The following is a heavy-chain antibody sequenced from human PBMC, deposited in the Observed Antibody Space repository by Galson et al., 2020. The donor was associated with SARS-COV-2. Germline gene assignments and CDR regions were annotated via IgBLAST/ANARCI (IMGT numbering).Heavy chain of an antibody. CDR2: TSFDGSNQ. CDR3: ARGRGTCGVVVFYGLDV. CDR1: GFPFSKFA. D-gene: IGHD2-15*01. J-gene: IGHJ6*02. V-gene: IGHV3-30*04. Sequence: GESLKISCAASGFPFSKFAMHWVRQAPGKGLEWVAVTSFDGSNQYFADSVRGRFTLSRDNSKNTVFRQMSGLRIDDTAVYYCARGRGTCGVVVFYGLDVWGQGTTVTVSS.